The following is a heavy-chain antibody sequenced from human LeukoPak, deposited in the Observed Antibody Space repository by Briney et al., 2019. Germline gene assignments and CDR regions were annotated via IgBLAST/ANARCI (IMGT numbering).Heavy chain of an antibody. J-gene: IGHJ4*02. Sequence: GGSLRLSCAASGFTFSSYGMHWVRQAPGKGLEWVAFIRYDGSNKYYADSVKGRFTISRDNSKDTLYLQMNSLRAEDTAVYYCATEGTYYYGSGSYHWGQGTLVTVSS. D-gene: IGHD3-10*01. CDR1: GFTFSSYG. CDR2: IRYDGSNK. CDR3: ATEGTYYYGSGSYH. V-gene: IGHV3-30*02.